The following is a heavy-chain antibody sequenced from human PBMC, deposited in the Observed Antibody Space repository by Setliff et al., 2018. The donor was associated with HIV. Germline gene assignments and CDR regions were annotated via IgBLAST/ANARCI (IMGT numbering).Heavy chain of an antibody. CDR2: IYYSGSA. CDR3: VRGPQWLVQKGRVYYFDY. J-gene: IGHJ4*02. V-gene: IGHV4-30-4*08. D-gene: IGHD6-19*01. CDR1: GGSISSGDYF. Sequence: TLSLTCTVSGGSISSGDYFLSWIRQAPGKGLGWIGCIYYSGSAYYNPSLQSRVTISVDTSKNQFSLKLNSMTAADTAVYFCVRGPQWLVQKGRVYYFDYWGQGALVTVSS.